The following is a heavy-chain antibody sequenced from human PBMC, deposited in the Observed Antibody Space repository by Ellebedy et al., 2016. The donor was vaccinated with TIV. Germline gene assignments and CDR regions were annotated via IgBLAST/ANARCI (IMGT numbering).Heavy chain of an antibody. D-gene: IGHD2-15*01. CDR3: ARLNGYCSGGSCYDWFDP. CDR1: GGSISSGGYS. Sequence: SETLSLTCAVSGGSISSGGYSWSWIRQPPGKGLEWIGYIYHSGSTYYNPSLKSRVTISVDRSKNQFSLKLSSVTAADTAVYYCARLNGYCSGGSCYDWFDPWGQGTLVTVSS. V-gene: IGHV4-30-2*01. J-gene: IGHJ5*02. CDR2: IYHSGST.